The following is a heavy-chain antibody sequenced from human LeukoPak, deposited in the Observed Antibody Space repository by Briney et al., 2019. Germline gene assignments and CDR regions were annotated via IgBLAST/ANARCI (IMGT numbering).Heavy chain of an antibody. Sequence: ASVKVSCKASGYTFTSYGISWVRQAPGQGLEWMGWISAYNGNTNYAQKLQGRVTMTTDTSTSTAYMELRSLRSDDTGVYCCARAKSSGWLSFDYWGQATLVAVPS. CDR3: ARAKSSGWLSFDY. J-gene: IGHJ4*02. V-gene: IGHV1-18*01. CDR1: GYTFTSYG. CDR2: ISAYNGNT. D-gene: IGHD6-19*01.